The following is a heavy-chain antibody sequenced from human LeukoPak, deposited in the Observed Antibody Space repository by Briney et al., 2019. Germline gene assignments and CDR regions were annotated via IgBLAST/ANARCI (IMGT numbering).Heavy chain of an antibody. D-gene: IGHD3-10*01. CDR3: ARGEVLLWFGELLTFFDY. CDR2: IYYSGST. Sequence: SETLSLTCTVSGGSISSYYWSWIRQPPGKGLEWIGYIYYSGSTYYNPSLKSRVTISVDRSKNQFSLKLSSVTAADTAVYYCARGEVLLWFGELLTFFDYWGQGTLVTVSS. CDR1: GGSISSYY. V-gene: IGHV4-59*12. J-gene: IGHJ4*02.